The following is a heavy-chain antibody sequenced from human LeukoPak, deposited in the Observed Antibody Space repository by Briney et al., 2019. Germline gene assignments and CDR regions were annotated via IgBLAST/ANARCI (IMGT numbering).Heavy chain of an antibody. CDR2: ISSSSIYI. D-gene: IGHD3-3*01. J-gene: IGHJ4*02. V-gene: IGHV3-21*01. CDR3: ARGGYDFWSGEGDY. CDR1: GFTFSSYS. Sequence: GGSLRLSCAASGFTFSSYSMNWVRQAPGKGLEWVSSISSSSIYIYYADSVKGRFTISRDNAKNSLYLQMNSLRAEDTAVYYCARGGYDFWSGEGDYWGQGTLVTVSS.